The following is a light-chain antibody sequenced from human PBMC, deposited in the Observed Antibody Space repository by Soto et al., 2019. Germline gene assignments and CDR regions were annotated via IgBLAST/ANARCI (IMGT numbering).Light chain of an antibody. J-gene: IGKJ1*01. V-gene: IGKV3-20*01. CDR3: QQYGSSGT. CDR2: GAS. Sequence: EIVLTQSPGTLSLSPGEIGTLSCRASQSVNTKYLAWYQQKPGQAPRLLIYGASNRATGIPDRFSGSGSGTDFTLTISRLEPEDFAVYYCQQYGSSGTFGQGTKVDIK. CDR1: QSVNTKY.